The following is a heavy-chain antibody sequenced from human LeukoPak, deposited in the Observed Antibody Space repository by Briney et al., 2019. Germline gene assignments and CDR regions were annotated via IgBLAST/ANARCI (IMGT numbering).Heavy chain of an antibody. J-gene: IGHJ3*02. CDR3: ARDRDTAMVYDAFDI. D-gene: IGHD5-18*01. CDR2: ISVYNAKT. Sequence: ASVKVSCKASGYTFTSHGISWVRQAPGQGLEWMGWISVYNAKTNYAQKLQGRVTMTTDTSTSTAYMELRSLRSDDTAVYYCARDRDTAMVYDAFDIWGQGTMVTVSS. CDR1: GYTFTSHG. V-gene: IGHV1-18*01.